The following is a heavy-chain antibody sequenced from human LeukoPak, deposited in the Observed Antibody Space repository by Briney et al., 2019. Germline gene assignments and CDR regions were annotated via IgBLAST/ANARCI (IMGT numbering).Heavy chain of an antibody. CDR3: ARANWGLENWFDP. V-gene: IGHV1-2*02. Sequence: GASVKVSCKASGYTFTDYYIHWVRQAPGQGLEWMGWNFPKSGGTQYAQKFQGRVTMTRDTSINTVYMEVSGLTSDNTAVYYCARANWGLENWFDPWGQGALVTVSS. D-gene: IGHD7-27*01. CDR1: GYTFTDYY. CDR2: NFPKSGGT. J-gene: IGHJ5*02.